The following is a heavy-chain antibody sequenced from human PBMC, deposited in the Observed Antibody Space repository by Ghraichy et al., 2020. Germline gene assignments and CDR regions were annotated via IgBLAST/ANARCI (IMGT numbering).Heavy chain of an antibody. V-gene: IGHV3-23*01. J-gene: IGHJ1*01. CDR3: AKDTAGRYYDGVGYYNYFHH. Sequence: GGSLRLSCVASGFTFHNYVINWVRQAPGKGLEWVSGISGSGLHTYFADSVKGRFTISRDNSNNTVFLHMSSLRAEDTAVYYCAKDTAGRYYDGVGYYNYFHHWVQVTLVTVSS. CDR1: GFTFHNYV. D-gene: IGHD3-22*01. CDR2: ISGSGLHT.